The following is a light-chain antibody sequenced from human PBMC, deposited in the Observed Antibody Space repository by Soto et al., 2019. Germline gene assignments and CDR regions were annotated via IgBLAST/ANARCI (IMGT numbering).Light chain of an antibody. CDR1: QGIRND. J-gene: IGKJ2*01. V-gene: IGKV1-17*01. CDR3: LQHNSYPLYT. CDR2: AAS. Sequence: DIQMTQSPSSLSASVEDRVTITCRASQGIRNDLGWYEQKPGKAPKRLIYAASSLQSGVPSRFSGSGYETEFNLTISSLQPEDFATYYCLQHNSYPLYTFGQGTQLEIK.